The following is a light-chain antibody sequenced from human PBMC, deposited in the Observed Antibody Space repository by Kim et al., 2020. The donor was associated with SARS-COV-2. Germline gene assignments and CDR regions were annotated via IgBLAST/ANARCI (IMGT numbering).Light chain of an antibody. CDR3: QQYNNWPRT. CDR1: QHVNSN. Sequence: EIALTQSPATLSVSPGERATLSCRASQHVNSNLVWYQQKPGQAPRLLIYDASARATGIPDRFSGSGSGTEFTLTIRSRQPEDFAIYYCQQYNNWPRTFGGGTKVEIK. CDR2: DAS. V-gene: IGKV3-15*01. J-gene: IGKJ4*01.